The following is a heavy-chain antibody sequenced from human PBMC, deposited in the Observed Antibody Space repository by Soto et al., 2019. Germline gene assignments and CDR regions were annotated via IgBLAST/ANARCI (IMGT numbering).Heavy chain of an antibody. CDR1: GFTFDDYT. CDR3: AKDISAAGTPSGMDV. J-gene: IGHJ6*02. V-gene: IGHV3-43*01. CDR2: ISWDGGST. Sequence: PGGSLRLSCAASGFTFDDYTMHWVRQAPGKGLEWVSLISWDGGSTYYADSVKGRFTISRDNSKNSLYLQMNSLRTEDTALYYCAKDISAAGTPSGMDVWGQGTTVTVSS. D-gene: IGHD6-13*01.